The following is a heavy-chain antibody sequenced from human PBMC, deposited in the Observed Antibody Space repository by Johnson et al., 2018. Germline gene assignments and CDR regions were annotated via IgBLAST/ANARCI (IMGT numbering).Heavy chain of an antibody. CDR1: GFTFGDYA. CDR3: AKLSGWYPDYFQH. CDR2: ISWNSGSI. Sequence: VQLVESGGGLVKPGRSLRLSCTASGFTFGDYAMHWVRQAPGKGLEWVSGISWNSGSIGYADSVKGRFTIARDNSMNTLYLRMNGLRAEDTAVYYCAKLSGWYPDYFQHWGQGTLVTVSS. J-gene: IGHJ1*01. V-gene: IGHV3-9*01. D-gene: IGHD6-13*01.